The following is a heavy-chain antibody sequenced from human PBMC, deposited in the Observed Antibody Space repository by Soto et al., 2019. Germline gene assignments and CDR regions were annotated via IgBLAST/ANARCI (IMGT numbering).Heavy chain of an antibody. V-gene: IGHV3-74*01. CDR2: INSDGSST. CDR1: GFTFSSYW. D-gene: IGHD2-2*01. Sequence: PGGSLRLSCAASGFTFSSYWMHWVRQAPGKGLVWVSRINSDGSSTSYADSVKGRFTISRDNAKNTLYLQMNSLRAEDTAVYYCAKNRVVPAATRGDYYGMDAWGQGTTVTVSS. J-gene: IGHJ6*02. CDR3: AKNRVVPAATRGDYYGMDA.